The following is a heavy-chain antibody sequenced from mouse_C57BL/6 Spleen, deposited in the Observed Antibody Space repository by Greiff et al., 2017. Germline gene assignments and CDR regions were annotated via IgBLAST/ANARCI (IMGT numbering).Heavy chain of an antibody. Sequence: EVQLQESGPGLVKPSQSLSLTCSVTGYSITSGYYWNWIRQFPGNKLEWMCYISYDGSNNYNPSLKNRISITRDTSKNQFFLKLNSVTTEATATYYCAKKIQLRAMDYWGQGTSVTVSS. J-gene: IGHJ4*01. D-gene: IGHD3-2*02. CDR3: AKKIQLRAMDY. CDR1: GYSITSGYY. CDR2: ISYDGSN. V-gene: IGHV3-6*01.